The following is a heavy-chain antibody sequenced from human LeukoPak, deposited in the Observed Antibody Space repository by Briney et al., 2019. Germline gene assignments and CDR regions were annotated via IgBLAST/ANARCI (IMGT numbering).Heavy chain of an antibody. V-gene: IGHV4-34*01. Sequence: RSSETLSLTCAVYGGSFSGYYWSWIRQPPGKGLEWIGEINHSGSTNYNPSLKSRVTISVDTSKNHFSLKLSSVTAADTAVYYCARGFRGPLLLVWYFDYWGQGTLVTVSS. J-gene: IGHJ4*02. CDR3: ARGFRGPLLLVWYFDY. D-gene: IGHD3-22*01. CDR2: INHSGST. CDR1: GGSFSGYY.